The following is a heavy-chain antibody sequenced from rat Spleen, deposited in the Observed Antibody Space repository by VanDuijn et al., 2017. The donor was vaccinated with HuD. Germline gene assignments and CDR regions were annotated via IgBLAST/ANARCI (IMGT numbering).Heavy chain of an antibody. D-gene: IGHD1-6*01. V-gene: IGHV2S1*01. J-gene: IGHJ2*01. CDR1: GFSLTSYH. CDR3: ARHSYYGLFDY. Sequence: QVQLKESGPGLVQPSQTLSLTCTVSGFSLTSYHVSWVCQPPGKGLEWMGRIQSGGSTDYNSALKSRLSISRDTSKSQVFLKMNRLQPEDTGTYYCARHSYYGLFDYWGQGVMVTVSS. CDR2: IQSGGST.